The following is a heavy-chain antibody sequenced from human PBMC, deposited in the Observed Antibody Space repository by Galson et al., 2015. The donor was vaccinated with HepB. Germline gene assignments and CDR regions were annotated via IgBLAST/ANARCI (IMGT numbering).Heavy chain of an antibody. D-gene: IGHD6-19*01. CDR1: GDSVSSNSAA. CDR3: ARVPSSGWSDYYYYYGMDV. CDR2: TYYRSKWYN. J-gene: IGHJ6*02. Sequence: CAISGDSVSSNSAAWNWIRQSPSRGLEWLGRTYYRSKWYNDYAVSVKSRITINPDTSKNQFSLQLNSVTPEDTAVYYCARVPSSGWSDYYYYYGMDVWGQGTTVTVSS. V-gene: IGHV6-1*01.